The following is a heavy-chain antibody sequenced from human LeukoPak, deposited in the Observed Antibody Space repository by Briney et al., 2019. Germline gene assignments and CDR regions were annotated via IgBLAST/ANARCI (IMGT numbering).Heavy chain of an antibody. J-gene: IGHJ6*02. D-gene: IGHD3-10*01. CDR3: ARTYYYGSGRYYRSFYVMVV. V-gene: IGHV3-7*05. CDR2: INQDGSEK. Sequence: GGSLRLSCAASGFTFSSYWMSWVRQAPGKGLEWVTNINQDGSEKYYVDSVKGRFTISRDNAKNSLYLQMNSLRAEDTAVYYCARTYYYGSGRYYRSFYVMVVWGQGATVTVSS. CDR1: GFTFSSYW.